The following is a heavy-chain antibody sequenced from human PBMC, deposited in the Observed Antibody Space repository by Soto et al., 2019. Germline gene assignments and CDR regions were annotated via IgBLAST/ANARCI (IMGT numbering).Heavy chain of an antibody. CDR2: ISSSGDST. V-gene: IGHV3-64*02. CDR3: ARGIYFGSARYYFDY. D-gene: IGHD3-10*01. CDR1: GFTFKTYY. Sequence: SGGSLRLSCAASGFTFKTYYMHGVRQAPGKGPEYVSAISSSGDSTYYADSVKGRFTISRDNSKNTMYLQMGSLRVEDMAFYYCARGIYFGSARYYFDYWGQGALVTVSS. J-gene: IGHJ4*02.